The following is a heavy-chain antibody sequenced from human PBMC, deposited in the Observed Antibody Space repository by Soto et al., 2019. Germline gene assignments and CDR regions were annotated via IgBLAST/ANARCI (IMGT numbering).Heavy chain of an antibody. V-gene: IGHV5-51*01. J-gene: IGHJ6*02. D-gene: IGHD2-21*02. CDR3: ARNPLAYRGGDCYSWGTYYYYGMDV. Sequence: GESLKISCKGSGYSFTSYWIGWVRQMPGKGLEWMGIIYPGDSDTRYSPSFQDHDTISADKSISTAYLQWSSLKASDTAMYYCARNPLAYRGGDCYSWGTYYYYGMDVWGQGTTVTVSS. CDR2: IYPGDSDT. CDR1: GYSFTSYW.